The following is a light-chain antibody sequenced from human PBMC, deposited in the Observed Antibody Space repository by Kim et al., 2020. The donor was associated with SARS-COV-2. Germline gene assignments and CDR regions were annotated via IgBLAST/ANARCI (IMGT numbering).Light chain of an antibody. CDR1: SVDFGGYGGYTS. V-gene: IGLV2-8*01. J-gene: IGLJ1*01. Sequence: SVTVSCSATSVDFGGYGGYTSVSWYQQHPGKAPKLIIYEVTKRPSGVPNRFSGSKSGNTASLTVSGLQAEDEADYYCTTHANNNYIFGTGTKVTVL. CDR3: TTHANNNYI. CDR2: EVT.